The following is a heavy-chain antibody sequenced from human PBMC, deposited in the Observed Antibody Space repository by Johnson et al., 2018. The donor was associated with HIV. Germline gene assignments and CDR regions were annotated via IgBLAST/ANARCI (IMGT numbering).Heavy chain of an antibody. J-gene: IGHJ3*01. CDR2: ISSDGSST. V-gene: IGHV3-74*01. D-gene: IGHD1-26*01. CDR1: GFTFSSYW. Sequence: VQLVESGGGLVQPGGSLILSCAASGFTFSSYWMHWVRQAPGKGLVWVSRISSDGSSTYYADSVKGRFTISRDNAKNTMFVQMNSLRAEDTAVYYCARRDSGSLSFDLWGQGTMVTVSS. CDR3: ARRDSGSLSFDL.